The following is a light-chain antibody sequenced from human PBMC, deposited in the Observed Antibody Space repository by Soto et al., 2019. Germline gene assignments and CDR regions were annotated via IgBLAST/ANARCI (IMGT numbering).Light chain of an antibody. CDR3: QQYGSSRIT. CDR1: QSVSSK. Sequence: MVLTKSRGTLSLSQGVRATLSYRASQSVSSKLALYQQKPGQAPRLIIYGASSRATGIPDRFSGSGSGTDFTLTISRLEPEDFAVYYCQQYGSSRITFGQGTRLEIK. J-gene: IGKJ5*01. V-gene: IGKV3-20*01. CDR2: GAS.